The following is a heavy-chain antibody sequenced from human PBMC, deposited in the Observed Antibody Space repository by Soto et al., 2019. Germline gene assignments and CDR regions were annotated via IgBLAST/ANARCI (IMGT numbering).Heavy chain of an antibody. CDR1: GGSISSYD. D-gene: IGHD3-22*01. CDR3: ARDHSSGWVNWFDP. Sequence: PSETLSLTCTVSGGSISSYDWSWIRQAPGKKLEWIGYIYSSGTTNYNPSLKSRVTMSRDTSKNQFSLKLSSVTTADTAVYYCARDHSSGWVNWFDPWGQGTPVTVSS. V-gene: IGHV4-59*01. J-gene: IGHJ5*02. CDR2: IYSSGTT.